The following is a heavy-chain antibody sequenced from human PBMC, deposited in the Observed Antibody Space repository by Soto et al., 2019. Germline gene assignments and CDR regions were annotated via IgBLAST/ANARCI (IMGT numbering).Heavy chain of an antibody. D-gene: IGHD3-10*01. J-gene: IGHJ3*02. CDR1: GYTFTSYY. V-gene: IGHV1-46*03. CDR2: INPSGGST. CDR3: ASITIGYGEAGAFDI. Sequence: ASVKVSCKASGYTFTSYYMHWVRQAPGQGLEWMGIINPSGGSTSYAQKFQGRVTMTRDTSTSTVYMELSSLRSEDTAVYYCASITIGYGEAGAFDIWSQGTMVTVSS.